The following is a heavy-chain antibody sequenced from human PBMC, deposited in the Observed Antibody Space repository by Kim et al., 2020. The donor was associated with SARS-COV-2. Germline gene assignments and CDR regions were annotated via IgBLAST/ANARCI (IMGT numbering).Heavy chain of an antibody. CDR3: TTEVLLWFGEFPNWFDP. CDR1: GFTFSNAW. V-gene: IGHV3-15*01. J-gene: IGHJ5*02. D-gene: IGHD3-10*01. Sequence: GGSLRLSCAASGFTFSNAWMSWVRQAPGKGLEWVGRIKSKTDGGTTDYAAPVKGRFTISRDDSKNTLYLQMNSLKTEDTAVYYCTTEVLLWFGEFPNWFDPWGQGTLVTVSS. CDR2: IKSKTDGGTT.